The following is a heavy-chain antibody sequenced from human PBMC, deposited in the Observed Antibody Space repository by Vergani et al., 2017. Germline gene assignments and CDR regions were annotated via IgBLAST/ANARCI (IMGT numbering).Heavy chain of an antibody. J-gene: IGHJ4*02. Sequence: QVKLQESGPGLVKPSETLSLTCTVSGASVNSYYWSWIRQPPGKGLEWMGYVSFRGDTLYDPSVKGRMTISLNTSSNQFSLYLTSVTAADTAVYYCAGSRIYDGAGSPDYWGQGTLVTVSS. D-gene: IGHD3-10*01. CDR3: AGSRIYDGAGSPDY. V-gene: IGHV4-59*02. CDR2: VSFRGDT. CDR1: GASVNSYY.